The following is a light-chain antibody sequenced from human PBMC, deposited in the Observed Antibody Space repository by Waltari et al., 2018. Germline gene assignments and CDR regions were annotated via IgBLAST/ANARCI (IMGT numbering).Light chain of an antibody. V-gene: IGLV2-8*01. CDR3: SSYAATNNLRNV. J-gene: IGLJ1*01. CDR2: DVF. Sequence: QSALTQPPSASGSEGPSVTISCPGAFKYVSWYQKPPGKAPKLLIYDVFKRPSGVTDRFSGSQSGDTATLTVSWVQSEDEAVYYCSSYAATNNLRNVFGTGTRLTVL. CDR1: AFKY.